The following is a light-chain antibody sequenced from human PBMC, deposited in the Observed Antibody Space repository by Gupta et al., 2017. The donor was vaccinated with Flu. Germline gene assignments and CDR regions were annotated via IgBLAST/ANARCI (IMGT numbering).Light chain of an antibody. J-gene: IGKJ4*01. CDR3: QQYYSVPLT. CDR2: WAS. CDR1: QSVLSSSNNKNY. Sequence: DIVMTQSPDSLALSLGERATINCKSSQSVLSSSNNKNYLAWYQQKPGQPPMLLIYWASTRDSGVPDRFSGSGSGTDFTLTISSLRPEDVAVYYCQQYYSVPLTFGGGTKVEIK. V-gene: IGKV4-1*01.